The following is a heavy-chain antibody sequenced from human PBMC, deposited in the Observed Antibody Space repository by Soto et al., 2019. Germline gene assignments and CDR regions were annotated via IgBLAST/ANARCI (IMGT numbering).Heavy chain of an antibody. CDR3: ARSSSSVIWFDP. Sequence: QVQLVQSGAEVKKPGASVKVSCKASGYTFTSYGISWVRQAPGQGLEWMGWISAYNGNTNYAQKLQGRVTMTTDTSTSTADMALRSLRSDDTAVYYGARSSSSVIWFDPWGQGTLVTVSS. V-gene: IGHV1-18*01. D-gene: IGHD6-13*01. J-gene: IGHJ5*02. CDR1: GYTFTSYG. CDR2: ISAYNGNT.